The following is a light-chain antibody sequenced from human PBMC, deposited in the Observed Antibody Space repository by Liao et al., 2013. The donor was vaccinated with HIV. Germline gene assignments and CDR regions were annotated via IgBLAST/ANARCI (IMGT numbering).Light chain of an antibody. CDR3: QAWDSDTEV. Sequence: SYELTQPPSVSVSPGQTARITCSGNKLGEKYTSWYQQKPGQSPVVVMYQDKKRPSGIPERFSASTSRNTATLTISGTQAVDEADYYCQAWDSDTEVFGTGTKVTVL. CDR1: KLGEKY. CDR2: QDK. V-gene: IGLV3-1*01. J-gene: IGLJ1*01.